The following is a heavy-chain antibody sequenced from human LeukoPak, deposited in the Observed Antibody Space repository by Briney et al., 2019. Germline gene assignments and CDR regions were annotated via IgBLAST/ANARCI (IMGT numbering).Heavy chain of an antibody. J-gene: IGHJ3*02. CDR1: GGSFSGYY. CDR3: ARGIQLWFENAFDI. V-gene: IGHV4-34*01. CDR2: INHSGST. Sequence: SETLSLTCAVYGGSFSGYYWSWIRQSPGKGLEWIGEINHSGSTNYNPSLKSRVTISVDTSKNQFSLKLSSVTAADTAVYYCARGIQLWFENAFDIWGQGTMVTVSS. D-gene: IGHD5-18*01.